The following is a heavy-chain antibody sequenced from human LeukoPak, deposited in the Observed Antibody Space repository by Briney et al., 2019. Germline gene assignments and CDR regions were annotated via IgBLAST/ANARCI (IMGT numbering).Heavy chain of an antibody. Sequence: SETLSLTCAVYGGSFSGYYWSWIRQPPGKGLEWIGYIYYSGSTNYNPSLKSRVTISVDTSKNQFSLKLSSVTAADTAVYYCARLGNGYYSPFDYWGQGTLVTVSS. CDR3: ARLGNGYYSPFDY. D-gene: IGHD3-22*01. CDR2: IYYSGST. CDR1: GGSFSGYY. J-gene: IGHJ4*02. V-gene: IGHV4-59*08.